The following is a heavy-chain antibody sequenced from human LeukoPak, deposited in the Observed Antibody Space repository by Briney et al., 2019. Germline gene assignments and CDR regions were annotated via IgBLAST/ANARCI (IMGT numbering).Heavy chain of an antibody. J-gene: IGHJ5*02. V-gene: IGHV3-21*01. D-gene: IGHD3-22*01. CDR3: ARGYYDSSGYYLRWFDP. Sequence: GGPLRLSCAASGFTFSSYSMNWVRQAPRKGLEWVSSISSSSSYIYYADSVKGRFTISRDNAKNSLYLQMNSLRAEDTAVYYCARGYYDSSGYYLRWFDPWGQGTLVTVSS. CDR1: GFTFSSYS. CDR2: ISSSSSYI.